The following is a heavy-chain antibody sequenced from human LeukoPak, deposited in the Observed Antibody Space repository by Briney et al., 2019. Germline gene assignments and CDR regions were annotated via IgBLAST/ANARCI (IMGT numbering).Heavy chain of an antibody. Sequence: ASVKVSCKASRVTFTNYVFSWVRQAPGQGLEWIGGIIPMFGTTNFAQKFQGRVTITADKSTSTAYMELSSLRSEDTAVYYCATRARELLWAFDIWGQGTMVTVSS. CDR1: RVTFTNYV. CDR2: IIPMFGTT. D-gene: IGHD3-10*01. V-gene: IGHV1-69*06. CDR3: ATRARELLWAFDI. J-gene: IGHJ3*02.